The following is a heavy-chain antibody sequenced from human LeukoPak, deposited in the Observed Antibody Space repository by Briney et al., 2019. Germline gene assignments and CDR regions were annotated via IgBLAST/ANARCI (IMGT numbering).Heavy chain of an antibody. CDR2: ISAYNGNT. CDR1: GYTFTSYG. Sequence: ASVKVSCKASGYTFTSYGISWVRQAPGQGLEWMGWISAYNGNTNYAQKFQGRVTITADESTSTAYMELSSLRSEDTAVYYCARAPGYYYDSSGYYYVRHYYYYMDVWGKGTTVTISS. D-gene: IGHD3-22*01. CDR3: ARAPGYYYDSSGYYYVRHYYYYMDV. J-gene: IGHJ6*03. V-gene: IGHV1-18*01.